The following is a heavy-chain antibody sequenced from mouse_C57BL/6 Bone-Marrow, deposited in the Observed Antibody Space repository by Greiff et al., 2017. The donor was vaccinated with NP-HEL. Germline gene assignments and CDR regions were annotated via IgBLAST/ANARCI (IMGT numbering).Heavy chain of an antibody. D-gene: IGHD1-1*01. CDR1: GYTFTDYY. CDR2: IGPGSGST. J-gene: IGHJ4*01. V-gene: IGHV1-77*01. Sequence: VQRVESGAELVKPGASVKISCKASGYTFTDYYINWVKQRPGQGLEWIGKIGPGSGSTYYNEKFKGKATLTADKSSSTAYMQLSSLTSEDSAVYFCASITTVVATYYYAMDYWGQGTSVTVSS. CDR3: ASITTVVATYYYAMDY.